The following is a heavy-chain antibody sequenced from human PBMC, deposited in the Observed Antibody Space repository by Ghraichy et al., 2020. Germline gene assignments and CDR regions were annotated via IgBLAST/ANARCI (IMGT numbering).Heavy chain of an antibody. CDR2: IRYDGSNK. J-gene: IGHJ5*02. CDR3: AKGISNNWSNWFDP. D-gene: IGHD6-13*01. CDR1: RFVFSSYG. V-gene: IGHV3-30*02. Sequence: GGSLRLSCAASRFVFSSYGMHWVRQAPGKGLEWVGFIRYDGSNKYYADSVKGRFTISRDNSKNTLFLQMDSLTPADTAVYYCAKGISNNWSNWFDPWGQGTLVTVSS.